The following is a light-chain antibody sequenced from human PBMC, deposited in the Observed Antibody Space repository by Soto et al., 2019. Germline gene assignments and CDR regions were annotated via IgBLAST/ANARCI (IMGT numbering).Light chain of an antibody. V-gene: IGKV1-39*01. J-gene: IGKJ2*01. CDR2: AAS. Sequence: DIQMTQSPSSLSASVRDTVTITCRASQSISVHLNWYQQKPGEVPKLLIYAASNLHSGVPSRFSGSGSETDFALTISSLQPEDFATYYCQQSYITPYTFGQGTKLDIK. CDR1: QSISVH. CDR3: QQSYITPYT.